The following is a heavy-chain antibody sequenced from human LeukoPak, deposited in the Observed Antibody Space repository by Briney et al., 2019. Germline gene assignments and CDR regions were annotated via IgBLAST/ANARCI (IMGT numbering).Heavy chain of an antibody. CDR3: ASMGMTQEYFDY. CDR1: GYTFTSYY. D-gene: IGHD3-10*01. CDR2: INPSGGST. Sequence: ASVKVSCKAPGYTFTSYYMHWVRQAPGQGLEWMGIINPSGGSTSYAQKFQGRVTMTRDTSTSTVYMELSSLRSEDTAVYYCASMGMTQEYFDYWGQGTLVTVSS. J-gene: IGHJ4*02. V-gene: IGHV1-46*01.